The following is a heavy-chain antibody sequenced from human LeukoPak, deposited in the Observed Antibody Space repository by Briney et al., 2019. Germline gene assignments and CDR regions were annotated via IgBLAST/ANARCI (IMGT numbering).Heavy chain of an antibody. CDR2: ITGRGGST. Sequence: GGTLRLSCAASGFTFSNYGMSWVRQAPAKGLEWVSAITGRGGSTYYADSVKGRFTISRGNSKNTLYLQMNSLRAEDTAVYYCAKGSGTSPGFSYWGQGTLVTVSS. CDR3: AKGSGTSPGFSY. J-gene: IGHJ4*02. D-gene: IGHD6-19*01. CDR1: GFTFSNYG. V-gene: IGHV3-23*01.